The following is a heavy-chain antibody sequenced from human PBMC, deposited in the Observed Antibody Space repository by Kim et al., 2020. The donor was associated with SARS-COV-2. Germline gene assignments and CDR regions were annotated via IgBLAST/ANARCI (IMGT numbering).Heavy chain of an antibody. CDR1: GGTFSSYA. Sequence: SVKVSCKASGGTFSSYAISWVRQAPGQGLEWMGGIIPIFGTANYAQKFQGRVTITADESTSTAYMELSSLRSEDTAVYYCARGGTYCSGGSCYSAFDPWGQGTLVTVSS. CDR3: ARGGTYCSGGSCYSAFDP. D-gene: IGHD2-15*01. V-gene: IGHV1-69*13. CDR2: IIPIFGTA. J-gene: IGHJ5*02.